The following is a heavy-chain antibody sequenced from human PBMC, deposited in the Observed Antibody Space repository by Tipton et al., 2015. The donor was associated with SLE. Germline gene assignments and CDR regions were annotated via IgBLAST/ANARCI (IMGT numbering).Heavy chain of an antibody. CDR3: ARRSWSFDY. D-gene: IGHD6-13*01. CDR2: IYYSGST. Sequence: SLTCTVSGGSISSYYWSWIRQPPGKGLEWIGYIYYSGSTNYNPSLKSRVTISVDTSKNQFSLKLSSVTAADTAVYYCARRSWSFDYWGQGTLVTVSS. V-gene: IGHV4-59*12. CDR1: GGSISSYY. J-gene: IGHJ4*02.